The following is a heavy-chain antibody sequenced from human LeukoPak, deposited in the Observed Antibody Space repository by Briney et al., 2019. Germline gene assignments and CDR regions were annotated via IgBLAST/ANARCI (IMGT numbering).Heavy chain of an antibody. CDR3: ARALVGALDY. CDR1: GFTFSSYW. Sequence: GGSLRLSCAASGFTFSSYWMTWVRQAPGKGLEWVASINQDGSEEYYVDSVKGRFTISRDNAKNSLYLQMNSLRAEDTAVYYCARALVGALDYWGQGTLVTVSS. CDR2: INQDGSEE. V-gene: IGHV3-7*02. D-gene: IGHD1-26*01. J-gene: IGHJ4*02.